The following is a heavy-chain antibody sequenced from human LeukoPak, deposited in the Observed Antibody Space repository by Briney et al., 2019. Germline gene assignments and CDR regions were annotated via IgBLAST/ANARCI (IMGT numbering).Heavy chain of an antibody. CDR2: ISGDGGST. J-gene: IGHJ4*02. CDR1: GFTFSSYS. Sequence: GGSLRLSCAASGFTFSSYSMHWVRQAPGKGLEWVSLISGDGGSTYYADSVKGRFTISRDNSKNSLYLQMNSLRTEDTALYYCGKERSGYSYGTLFDYWGQGTLVTVSS. V-gene: IGHV3-43*02. D-gene: IGHD5-18*01. CDR3: GKERSGYSYGTLFDY.